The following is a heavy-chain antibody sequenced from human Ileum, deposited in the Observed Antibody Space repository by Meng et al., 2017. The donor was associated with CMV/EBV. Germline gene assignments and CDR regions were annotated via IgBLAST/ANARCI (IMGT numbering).Heavy chain of an antibody. Sequence: CAASGFTFSSDAMSWIRQAPGKGLEWVSNISGRGDNTYYGDSVQGRFTISRDNSRYTLYLHMNSLRAEDTAVYYCAETGSYALSIGYWGPGTLVTVSS. V-gene: IGHV3-23*01. CDR1: GFTFSSDA. CDR3: AETGSYALSIGY. J-gene: IGHJ4*02. CDR2: ISGRGDNT. D-gene: IGHD2-15*01.